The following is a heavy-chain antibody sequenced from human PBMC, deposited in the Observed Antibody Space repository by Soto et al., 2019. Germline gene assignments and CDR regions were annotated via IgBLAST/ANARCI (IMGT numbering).Heavy chain of an antibody. CDR1: GYTFTSLG. J-gene: IGHJ4*02. Sequence: VSVKVSFTASGYTFTSLGIIWVRQAPGQGLEWMGWVSAYNGNTKYAQNVQGRVTMTTDRSTSTAYMELRSLRSDGTAVYYCARAGGTQLFDYWGQGTLVNVSS. CDR3: ARAGGTQLFDY. V-gene: IGHV1-18*04. CDR2: VSAYNGNT. D-gene: IGHD1-1*01.